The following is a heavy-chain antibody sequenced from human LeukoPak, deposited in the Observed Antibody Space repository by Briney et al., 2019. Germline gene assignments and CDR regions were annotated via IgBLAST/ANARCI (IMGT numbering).Heavy chain of an antibody. CDR1: GFTVRSNS. CDR2: IFIDNT. D-gene: IGHD6-13*01. V-gene: IGHV3-53*01. J-gene: IGHJ4*02. Sequence: GGSLRLSCTVSGFTVRSNSMSWVRQAPGKGLDGVSFIFIDNTHYSDSLPGRFTISRDNSKNTLYLQINSLRAEDTAEYYCAKVPGYSSSWYSDYWGQGTLVTVSS. CDR3: AKVPGYSSSWYSDY.